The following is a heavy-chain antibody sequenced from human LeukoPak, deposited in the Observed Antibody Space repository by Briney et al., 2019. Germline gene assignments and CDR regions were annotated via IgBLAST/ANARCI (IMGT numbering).Heavy chain of an antibody. CDR2: IYPADSDT. V-gene: IGHV5-51*01. J-gene: IGHJ4*02. Sequence: LGESLKISCKASGYSFISYWIGWVRQMPGKGLEWMGIIYPADSDTRYSPSFQGQVTISAGKSINTAYLQWSSLKASDTAMYYCTRFWGYSSGWSHSDYWGQGTLVTVSS. CDR3: TRFWGYSSGWSHSDY. CDR1: GYSFISYW. D-gene: IGHD6-19*01.